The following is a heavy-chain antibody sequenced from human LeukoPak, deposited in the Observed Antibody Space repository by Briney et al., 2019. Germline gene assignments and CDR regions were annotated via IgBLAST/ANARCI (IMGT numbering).Heavy chain of an antibody. V-gene: IGHV4-61*01. CDR1: GGSVSEDNFY. D-gene: IGHD1-1*01. J-gene: IGHJ6*04. CDR2: SHYGGYP. CDR3: ARDASLGYLYAMDV. Sequence: PSETLSLTCTVSGGSVSEDNFYWGWIRQPPGKGLEWIGYSHYGGYPNYNPSLKSRVRIPVDTSKNQFSLNLSSVTAADTAVYYCARDASLGYLYAMDVWGKGTTVTVSS.